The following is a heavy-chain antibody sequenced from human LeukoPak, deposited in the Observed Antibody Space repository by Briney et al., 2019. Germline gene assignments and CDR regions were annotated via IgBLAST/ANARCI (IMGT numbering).Heavy chain of an antibody. D-gene: IGHD3-10*01. CDR3: AKDSAFYYIDV. CDR2: IRFDGTSE. CDR1: GFTFSNFG. V-gene: IGHV3-30*02. J-gene: IGHJ6*03. Sequence: GGSLRLSCAAAGFTFSNFGMHWVRPAPGKGLEWVAFIRFDGTSEFYADSVKARLTISRDNSQNTVSLQLNSLKGDDTAVYYCAKDSAFYYIDVWGKGTTVIISS.